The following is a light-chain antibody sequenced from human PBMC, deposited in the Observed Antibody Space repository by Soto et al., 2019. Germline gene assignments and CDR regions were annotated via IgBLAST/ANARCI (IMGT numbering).Light chain of an antibody. CDR2: DVT. CDR1: SSDVGIYNY. CDR3: CSYAGSYTYV. Sequence: QSALTQPRSVSGSPGQSVTISCTGTSSDVGIYNYVSWYQQHPGKAPKLMIYDVTKRPSGVPDRFSGSKSGNTASLTISELQAEDEADYYCCSYAGSYTYVFGTGTKLTVL. J-gene: IGLJ1*01. V-gene: IGLV2-11*01.